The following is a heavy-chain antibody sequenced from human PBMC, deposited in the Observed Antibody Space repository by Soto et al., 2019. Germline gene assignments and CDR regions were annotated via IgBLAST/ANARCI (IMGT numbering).Heavy chain of an antibody. D-gene: IGHD4-4*01. CDR2: IGTAGDT. Sequence: EVQLVESGGGLVQPGGSLRLSCAASGFTFSSYDMHWVRQATGKGLEWVSAIGTAGDTYYPGSVKGRFTISRENAKNSMYLQMNSLRAGDTAVYYCARGNYDSYYYYYYMDVWGKGTTVTGSS. J-gene: IGHJ6*03. CDR3: ARGNYDSYYYYYYMDV. CDR1: GFTFSSYD. V-gene: IGHV3-13*01.